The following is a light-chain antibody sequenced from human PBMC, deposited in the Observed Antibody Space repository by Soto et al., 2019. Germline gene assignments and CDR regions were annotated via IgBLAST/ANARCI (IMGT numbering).Light chain of an antibody. V-gene: IGLV1-44*01. Sequence: QSVLTQPPSASGNPGQRVTISCSGSSSNIGSNTVNWYQQLPGTAPKLLIYSNNQRPSGVPDRFSGSKSGTSASLAISGLQSEDEADYYCAAWDDSLNGYYVFGTGTKLTVL. CDR2: SNN. J-gene: IGLJ1*01. CDR1: SSNIGSNT. CDR3: AAWDDSLNGYYV.